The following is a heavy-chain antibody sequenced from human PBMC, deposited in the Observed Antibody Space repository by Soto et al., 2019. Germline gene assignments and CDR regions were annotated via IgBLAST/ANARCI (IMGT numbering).Heavy chain of an antibody. Sequence: ASVKVSCKASGYAFTTYGISWVRQATGQGLEWMGWISTYSGDTKYAQKSQGRVTMTTDRSTSTAYMELRSLRSDDTAVYYCAREYCRGSICYDPDYWGQGTLVTVSS. CDR2: ISTYSGDT. V-gene: IGHV1-18*01. CDR3: AREYCRGSICYDPDY. CDR1: GYAFTTYG. J-gene: IGHJ4*02. D-gene: IGHD2-15*01.